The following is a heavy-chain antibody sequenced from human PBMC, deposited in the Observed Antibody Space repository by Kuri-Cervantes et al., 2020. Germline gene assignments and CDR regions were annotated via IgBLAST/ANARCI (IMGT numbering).Heavy chain of an antibody. D-gene: IGHD2-8*01. V-gene: IGHV4-34*01. CDR1: GGSFSGYY. CDR3: ARVHHMVWFDP. CDR2: INHSGST. Sequence: SQTLSLTCAVYGGSFSGYYWSWIRQPPGKGLEWIGEINHSGSTNYNPSLKSRVTISVDTSKNQFSLKLSSVTAADTAVYHCARVHHMVWFDPWGQGTLVTVSS. J-gene: IGHJ5*02.